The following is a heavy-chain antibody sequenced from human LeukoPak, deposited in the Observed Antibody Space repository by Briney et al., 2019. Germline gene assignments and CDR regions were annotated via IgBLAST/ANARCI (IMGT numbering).Heavy chain of an antibody. D-gene: IGHD3-10*01. V-gene: IGHV3-33*06. CDR1: GFTFSSYG. J-gene: IGHJ5*02. Sequence: GGSLRLSCAASGFTFSSYGMHRVRQAPGKGVEWVAVIWYDGSNKYYADSVKGRFTISRDNSQNTLYLQMNSLRAEDTAVYYCAKAGSFANWFDPWGQGTLVTVSS. CDR3: AKAGSFANWFDP. CDR2: IWYDGSNK.